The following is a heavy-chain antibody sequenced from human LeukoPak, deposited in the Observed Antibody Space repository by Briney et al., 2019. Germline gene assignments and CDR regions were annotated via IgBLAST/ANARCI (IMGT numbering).Heavy chain of an antibody. J-gene: IGHJ3*02. D-gene: IGHD6-13*01. V-gene: IGHV1-3*01. CDR1: GYTFTSYA. CDR3: ATDSRSSWYDAFDI. CDR2: INAGNGNT. Sequence: ASVKVSCKASGYTFTSYAMHWVRQAPGQRLEWMGWINAGNGNTKYSQKFQGRVTMTEDTSTDTAYMELSSLRSEDTAVYYCATDSRSSWYDAFDIWGQGTMVTVTS.